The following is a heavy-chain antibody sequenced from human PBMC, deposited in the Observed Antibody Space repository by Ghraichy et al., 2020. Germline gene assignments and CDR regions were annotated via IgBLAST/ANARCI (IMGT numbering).Heavy chain of an antibody. J-gene: IGHJ4*02. CDR2: IYYSGST. D-gene: IGHD5-24*01. Sequence: SETLSLTCTASGGSISSYYWSWIRQPPGKGLEWIGYIYYSGSTNYNPSLKSRVTISVDTSKNQFSLKLSSVTAADTAVYYCARDSRGDVYNHFDYWGQGTLVTVSS. V-gene: IGHV4-59*01. CDR1: GGSISSYY. CDR3: ARDSRGDVYNHFDY.